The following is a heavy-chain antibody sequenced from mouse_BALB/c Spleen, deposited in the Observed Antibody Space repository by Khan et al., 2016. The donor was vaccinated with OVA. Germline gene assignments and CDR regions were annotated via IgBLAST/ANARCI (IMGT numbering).Heavy chain of an antibody. CDR3: AREAYRYDEYYFDY. D-gene: IGHD2-14*01. J-gene: IGHJ2*01. CDR1: GFTFSSYV. Sequence: EVELVESGGDLVKPGGSLKLSCAASGFTFSSYVMSWVRQTPEKRLEWVASISSGGSTYYPDSVKGRFTISSDNARNIMYTQMSSLRSEDTAMYYGAREAYRYDEYYFDYWGQGTTLTVSA. V-gene: IGHV5-6-5*01. CDR2: ISSGGST.